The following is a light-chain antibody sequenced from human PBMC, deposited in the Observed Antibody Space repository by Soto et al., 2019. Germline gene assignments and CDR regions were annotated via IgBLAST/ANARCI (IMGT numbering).Light chain of an antibody. V-gene: IGLV2-14*01. J-gene: IGLJ1*01. Sequence: QSVLTQPASVSGSPGQSSTISCTGTSSDVGGYNYVSWYQQFTGKAPKVMIFEVSHRPSGVSNRFSGSKSGSTASLTISGLQAEDEADYYCSSYTSSNTYVFGTGTKVTVL. CDR1: SSDVGGYNY. CDR3: SSYTSSNTYV. CDR2: EVS.